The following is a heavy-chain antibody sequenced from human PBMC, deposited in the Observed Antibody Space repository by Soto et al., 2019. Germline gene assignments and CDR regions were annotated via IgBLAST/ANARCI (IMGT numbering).Heavy chain of an antibody. D-gene: IGHD2-2*01. V-gene: IGHV1-18*01. Sequence: ASVKVSCKASGYTFTSYGISWVRQAPGQGLEWMGWISAYNGNTNYAQKLQGRVTMTTDTSTSTAYMELRSLRSDDTAVYYCARILGYCSSTSCLDKDNWFDPWGQGTLVTVSS. CDR1: GYTFTSYG. CDR3: ARILGYCSSTSCLDKDNWFDP. CDR2: ISAYNGNT. J-gene: IGHJ5*02.